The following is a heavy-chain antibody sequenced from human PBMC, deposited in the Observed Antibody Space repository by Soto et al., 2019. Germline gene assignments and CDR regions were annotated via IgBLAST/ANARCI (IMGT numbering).Heavy chain of an antibody. V-gene: IGHV4-59*08. CDR1: NDSISTYY. Sequence: QVQLQESGPGLVKPSETLSLTCTVSNDSISTYYWTWIRQPPGKGLEWIGFIYYSGSTNYNPSLQSRVTISVDTSKTQFPLKMNSVTAADTAVYYCASPGRDWGALHYWGQGTLVPVSS. D-gene: IGHD7-27*01. CDR3: ASPGRDWGALHY. CDR2: IYYSGST. J-gene: IGHJ4*02.